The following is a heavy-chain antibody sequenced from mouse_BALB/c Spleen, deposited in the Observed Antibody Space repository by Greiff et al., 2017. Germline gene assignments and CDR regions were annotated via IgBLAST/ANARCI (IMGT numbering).Heavy chain of an antibody. CDR3: ARDYYLYAMDY. CDR2: IYPGDGDT. Sequence: QVQLQQSGAELARPGASVKLSCKASGYTFTSYWMQWVKQRPGQGLEWIGAIYPGDGDTRYTQKFKGKATLTADKSSSTAYMQLSSLASEDSAVYYCARDYYLYAMDYWGQGTSVTVSS. J-gene: IGHJ4*01. D-gene: IGHD2-1*01. V-gene: IGHV1-87*01. CDR1: GYTFTSYW.